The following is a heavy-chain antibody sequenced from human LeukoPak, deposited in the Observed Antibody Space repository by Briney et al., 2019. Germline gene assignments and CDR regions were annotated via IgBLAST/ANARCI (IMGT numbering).Heavy chain of an antibody. CDR3: ARGGYDISSGYYPSR. V-gene: IGHV1-46*01. CDR1: GYTFTSYY. D-gene: IGHD3-3*01. CDR2: INPSVGST. Sequence: ASVKVSCKASGYTFTSYYMNWVRQAPGQRLEWMGIINPSVGSTSYAQKCQDRVTMTRDTSTSTVYMELSSLRSEDTAVYYCARGGYDISSGYYPSRWGQGTLVTVSS. J-gene: IGHJ4*02.